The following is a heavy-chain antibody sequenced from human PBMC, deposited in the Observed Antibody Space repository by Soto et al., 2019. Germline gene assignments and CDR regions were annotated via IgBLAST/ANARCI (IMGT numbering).Heavy chain of an antibody. Sequence: GGSLRLSCAASGFTFSSYWMHWVRQAPGKGLVWVSRINSDGSSTSYADSVKGRFTISRDNAKNTLYLQMNSLRAEDTAVYYCARDRGKSGYPHTGYYYMDVWGKGTTVTVSS. D-gene: IGHD5-12*01. V-gene: IGHV3-74*01. J-gene: IGHJ6*03. CDR1: GFTFSSYW. CDR2: INSDGSST. CDR3: ARDRGKSGYPHTGYYYMDV.